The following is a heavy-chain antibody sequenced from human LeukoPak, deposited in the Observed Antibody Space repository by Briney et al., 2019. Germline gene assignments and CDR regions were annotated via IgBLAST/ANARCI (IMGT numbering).Heavy chain of an antibody. CDR1: GGSFSGYY. CDR3: ARGSLSRWGSSSSIFDY. V-gene: IGHV4-34*01. CDR2: INHSGST. D-gene: IGHD6-6*01. J-gene: IGHJ4*02. Sequence: PSETLSLTCAVYGGSFSGYYWSWIRQPPGKGLEWIGEINHSGSTNYNPSLKSRVTISVDTSKNQFSLKLSSVTAADTAVYYCARGSLSRWGSSSSIFDYWGQGTLVTVSS.